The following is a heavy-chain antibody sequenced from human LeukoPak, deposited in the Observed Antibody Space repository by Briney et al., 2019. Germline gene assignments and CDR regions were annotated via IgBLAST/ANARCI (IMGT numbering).Heavy chain of an antibody. CDR3: ARDMAKPYRLLYSAFDI. V-gene: IGHV3-48*04. Sequence: GGSLRLSCAASGFTFSSYSMNWVRQAPGKGLEWVSYISSSSSTIYYADSVKGRFTISRDNAKNSLYLQMNSLRAEDTAVYYCARDMAKPYRLLYSAFDIWGQGTMVTVSS. CDR2: ISSSSSTI. CDR1: GFTFSSYS. J-gene: IGHJ3*02. D-gene: IGHD2-2*02.